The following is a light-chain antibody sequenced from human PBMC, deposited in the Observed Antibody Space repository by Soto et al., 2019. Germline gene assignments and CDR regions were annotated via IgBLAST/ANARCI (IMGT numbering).Light chain of an antibody. V-gene: IGKV3-20*01. CDR3: QQHSNSPWT. CDR2: AIS. Sequence: EIVLTQSPGTLSLSPGESAALSCRASQSVTSNFLVWYRQQPGQAPRLLIYAISSRAAGIPDRFRGSGSGTDFTLTITRLEPEDSAVYYCQQHSNSPWTFGQGTRVEI. CDR1: QSVTSNF. J-gene: IGKJ1*01.